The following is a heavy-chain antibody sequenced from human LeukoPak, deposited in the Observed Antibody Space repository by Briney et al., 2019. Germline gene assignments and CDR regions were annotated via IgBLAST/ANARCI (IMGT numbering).Heavy chain of an antibody. D-gene: IGHD2-15*01. V-gene: IGHV5-51*01. CDR3: ARQDGSGGSCYYKRNWFDP. J-gene: IGHJ5*02. CDR2: IYPVDSDT. Sequence: GEPLNTPCKGSGYTFTSYWIAWARQLPGKGLGWMGIIYPVDSDTRDSSSFQGQVTISADKSISTAYLQWSSLKASDTAMYYRARQDGSGGSCYYKRNWFDPWGQGTLVTVSS. CDR1: GYTFTSYW.